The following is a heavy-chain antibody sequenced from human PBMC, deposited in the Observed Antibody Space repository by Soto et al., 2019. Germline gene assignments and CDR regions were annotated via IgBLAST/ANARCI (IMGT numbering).Heavy chain of an antibody. D-gene: IGHD6-6*01. V-gene: IGHV4-34*01. J-gene: IGHJ5*02. CDR3: ARGGKIAARQFRSLLFGP. CDR2: INHSGST. CDR1: GGSFSGYY. Sequence: PSETLSLTCAVYGGSFSGYYWSWIRQPPGKGLGWIGEINHSGSTNYNPSLKSRVTISVDTSKNQFSLKLSSVTAADTAVYYCARGGKIAARQFRSLLFGPWGQGTLVTVSS.